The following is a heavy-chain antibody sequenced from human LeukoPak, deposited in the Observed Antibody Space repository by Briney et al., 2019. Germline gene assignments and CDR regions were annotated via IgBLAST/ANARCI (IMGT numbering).Heavy chain of an antibody. J-gene: IGHJ6*02. D-gene: IGHD2-8*02. CDR3: TRVQAGRSGLMDV. CDR2: IGSDGSGT. V-gene: IGHV3-74*03. Sequence: PGGSLRLSCAASGFSLSGYWMHWVRKIPGKGLMWVARIGSDGSGTTYADPVKGRFTISRDNSKNTLYLQMSSLRDEDAAVYHCTRVQAGRSGLMDVWGRGTTVTVSS. CDR1: GFSLSGYW.